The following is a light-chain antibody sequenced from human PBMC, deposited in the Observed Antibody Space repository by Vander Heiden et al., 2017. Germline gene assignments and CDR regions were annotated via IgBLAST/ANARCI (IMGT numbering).Light chain of an antibody. V-gene: IGLV2-14*03. J-gene: IGLJ1*01. Sequence: QSALTQPAPVSGSPGQTITTPFTGASGDIGGYNYVSWYQQHPGRAPKLMIYDVFNRPSGVSNRFSGSKSGNTASLTISGLQADDEADYYCSSYTSSNTQVFGTGTKVTVL. CDR1: SGDIGGYNY. CDR2: DVF. CDR3: SSYTSSNTQV.